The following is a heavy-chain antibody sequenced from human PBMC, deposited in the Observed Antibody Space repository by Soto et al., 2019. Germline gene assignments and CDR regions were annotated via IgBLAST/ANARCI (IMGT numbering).Heavy chain of an antibody. V-gene: IGHV2-5*02. Sequence: QITLKESGPALMEPTQTLALTCTFSGFSLTSRPVGLGCLRQPPGKALEWLALIYWDDDKRYNPSLKSRLSIIKDPSKNQVVLTMTNMDPVDTATYYCAHRRDYAGNWNEGYFDYWGPGTLVTVSS. CDR3: AHRRDYAGNWNEGYFDY. CDR2: IYWDDDK. J-gene: IGHJ4*02. CDR1: GFSLTSRPVG. D-gene: IGHD1-1*01.